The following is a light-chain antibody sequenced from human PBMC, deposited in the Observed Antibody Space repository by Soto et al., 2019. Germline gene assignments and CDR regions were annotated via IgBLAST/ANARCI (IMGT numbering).Light chain of an antibody. Sequence: EIVLTQSPGTLSLSPGERATLSCRASQSVSSNYLAWYQQKPGQAPRLLIYGASSRATGIPDRFSGSGSGTDFTLTISRLEPEDLAVYYCHQYGGSPRVTFGGGTKVEIK. CDR2: GAS. CDR3: HQYGGSPRVT. V-gene: IGKV3-20*01. J-gene: IGKJ4*01. CDR1: QSVSSNY.